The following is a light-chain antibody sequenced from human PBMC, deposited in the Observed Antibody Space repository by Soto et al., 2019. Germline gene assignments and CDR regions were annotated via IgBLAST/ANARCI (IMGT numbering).Light chain of an antibody. Sequence: DIQLTQSPSFLSASVGDRVTITCRASRAISTNLAWYQQEPGKAPKFVIYAASTLQSGVPSRFSGSGSGTEFTLSISSLQPEDFAPYYCQHLNGYPRTFGQGTKVEIK. J-gene: IGKJ1*01. CDR3: QHLNGYPRT. CDR1: RAISTN. CDR2: AAS. V-gene: IGKV1-9*01.